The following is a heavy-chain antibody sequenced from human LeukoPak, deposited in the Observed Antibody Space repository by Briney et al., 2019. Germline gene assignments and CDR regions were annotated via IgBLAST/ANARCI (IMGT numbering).Heavy chain of an antibody. CDR3: ARAYGSGSSYHPDY. J-gene: IGHJ4*02. Sequence: ASVKVSCKASGYSFTAYYMHWVRQAPGRGLEYMGWINPNSGGTNSSQKFQDRVTLTRDTSISTAYMELSSLTSDDTAIYYCARAYGSGSSYHPDYWGQGTLVTVSS. CDR2: INPNSGGT. CDR1: GYSFTAYY. V-gene: IGHV1-2*02. D-gene: IGHD3-10*01.